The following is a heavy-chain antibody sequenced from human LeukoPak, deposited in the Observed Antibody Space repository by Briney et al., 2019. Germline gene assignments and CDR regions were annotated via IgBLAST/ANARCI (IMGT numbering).Heavy chain of an antibody. CDR2: IYPKRGAT. CDR3: ARSFYDPYYFYMDV. Sequence: GASVKVSCKASGYTFTGYYLHWVRQAPGQGLEWMGWIYPKRGATNYAQKFQGRVTMTRDTSFRTAYMELSRLRSDDTAVYYCARSFYDPYYFYMDVWGKGATVTVSS. V-gene: IGHV1-2*02. D-gene: IGHD3-3*01. J-gene: IGHJ6*03. CDR1: GYTFTGYY.